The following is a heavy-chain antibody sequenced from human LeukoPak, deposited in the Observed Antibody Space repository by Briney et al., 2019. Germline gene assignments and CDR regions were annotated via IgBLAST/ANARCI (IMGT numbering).Heavy chain of an antibody. Sequence: PSETLSLTCSVYGGSFSGYCWSWIRQPPGKGPEWIGEINHSGSTNYNPPLKTRVTISLDRSKDQFSLKLTSVTAADTAVYYCTRGKPETVFDSWGRGTLVTVSS. CDR2: INHSGST. CDR3: TRGKPETVFDS. CDR1: GGSFSGYC. V-gene: IGHV4-34*01. J-gene: IGHJ4*01.